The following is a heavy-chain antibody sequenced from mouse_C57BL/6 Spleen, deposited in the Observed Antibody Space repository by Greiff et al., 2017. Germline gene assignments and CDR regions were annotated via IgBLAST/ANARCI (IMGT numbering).Heavy chain of an antibody. CDR1: GYAFSSSW. V-gene: IGHV1-82*01. J-gene: IGHJ2*01. Sequence: QVQLQQSGPELVKPGASVKISCKASGYAFSSSWMNWVKQRPGKGLEWIGRIYPGDGDTNYNGKFKGKATLTADKSSSTAYMQLSSLTSEDSAVYVCARQTAQALDYWGQGTTLTVSS. CDR3: ARQTAQALDY. D-gene: IGHD3-2*02. CDR2: IYPGDGDT.